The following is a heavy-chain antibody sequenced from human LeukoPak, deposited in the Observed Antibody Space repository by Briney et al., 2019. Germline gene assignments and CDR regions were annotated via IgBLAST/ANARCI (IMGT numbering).Heavy chain of an antibody. CDR3: ARDRYSSSFDY. CDR2: IIPIFGTA. J-gene: IGHJ4*02. V-gene: IGHV1-69*05. CDR1: GGTFSSYA. Sequence: ASVKVSCKASGGTFSSYAISWVRQAPGQGLEWMGGIIPIFGTANYAQKFQGRVTITRDTSASTAYMELSSLRSEDTAVYYCARDRYSSSFDYWGQGTLVTVSS. D-gene: IGHD6-13*01.